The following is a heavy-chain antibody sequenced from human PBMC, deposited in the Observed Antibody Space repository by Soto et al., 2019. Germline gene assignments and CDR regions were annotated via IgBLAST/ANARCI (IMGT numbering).Heavy chain of an antibody. D-gene: IGHD6-13*01. Sequence: PGGSLRLSCAASGFTVSSTYMTWVRQAPGKGLEWVSVIYGGLTTSYADSVEGRFTISRYNSKNTVFLQMNRLRAEDTAVYYCARDRIEAAGTPRFNYYYGMDVWGQGTTVTVSS. CDR1: GFTVSSTY. CDR2: IYGGLTT. J-gene: IGHJ6*02. V-gene: IGHV3-53*01. CDR3: ARDRIEAAGTPRFNYYYGMDV.